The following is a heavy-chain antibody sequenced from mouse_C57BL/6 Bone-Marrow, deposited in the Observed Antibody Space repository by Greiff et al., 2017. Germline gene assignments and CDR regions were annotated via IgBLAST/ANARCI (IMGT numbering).Heavy chain of an antibody. V-gene: IGHV1-81*01. CDR2: IYPRSGNT. J-gene: IGHJ2*01. CDR1: GYTFTSYG. D-gene: IGHD1-1*01. CDR3: ARRGYYGSSYDYFDY. Sequence: VQVVESGAELARPGASVKLSCKASGYTFTSYGISWVKQRTGQGLEWIGEIYPRSGNTYYNEKFKGKATLTADKSSSTAYMELRSLTSEDSAVYFCARRGYYGSSYDYFDYWGQGTTLTVSS.